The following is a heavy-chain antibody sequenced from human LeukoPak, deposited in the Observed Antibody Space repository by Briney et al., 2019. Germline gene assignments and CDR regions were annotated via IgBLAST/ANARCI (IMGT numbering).Heavy chain of an antibody. CDR1: GGTFSSYA. J-gene: IGHJ4*02. CDR2: IIPIFGTA. D-gene: IGHD3-3*01. V-gene: IGHV1-69*05. Sequence: SVKVSCKASGGTFSSYAISWVRQAPGQGLEWMGGIIPIFGTANYAQKFQGRVTITTDESTSTAYMELSSLRSEDTAVYYCARSNNDFWSGFILDYWGQGTLDTVSS. CDR3: ARSNNDFWSGFILDY.